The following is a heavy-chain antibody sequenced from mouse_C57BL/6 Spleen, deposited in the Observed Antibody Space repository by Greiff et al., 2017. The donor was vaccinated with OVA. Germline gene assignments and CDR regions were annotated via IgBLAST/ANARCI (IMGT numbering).Heavy chain of an antibody. CDR2: INPSNGGT. Sequence: QVQLQQPGTELVKPGASVKLSCKASGYTFTSYWMHWVKQRPGQGLEWIGNINPSNGGTNYNEKFKSKATLTVDKSSSTAYMQLSSLTSEDSAVYYCARSRYYYGSRYYYAMDYWGQGTSVTVSS. V-gene: IGHV1-53*01. CDR3: ARSRYYYGSRYYYAMDY. D-gene: IGHD1-1*01. CDR1: GYTFTSYW. J-gene: IGHJ4*01.